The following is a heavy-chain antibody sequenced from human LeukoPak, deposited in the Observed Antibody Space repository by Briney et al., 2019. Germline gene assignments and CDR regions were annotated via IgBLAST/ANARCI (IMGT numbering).Heavy chain of an antibody. D-gene: IGHD3-10*01. CDR1: GFTFSSYA. CDR3: ARDLEEIRGGLYYYYYYGMDV. CDR2: ISYDGSNK. V-gene: IGHV3-30-3*01. Sequence: PGGSLRLSCAASGFTFSSYAMHWVRQAPGKGLEWVAVISYDGSNKYYADPVKGRFTISRDNSKNTLYLQMNSLRAEDTAVYYCARDLEEIRGGLYYYYYYGMDVWGQGTTVTVSS. J-gene: IGHJ6*02.